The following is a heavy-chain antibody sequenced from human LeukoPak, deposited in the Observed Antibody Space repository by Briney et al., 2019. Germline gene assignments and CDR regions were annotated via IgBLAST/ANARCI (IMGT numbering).Heavy chain of an antibody. J-gene: IGHJ4*02. Sequence: SETLSLTCTVSGGAISSYYWSWIRQPPGKGLEWIWYIYYSGSTTCNPSLKSRVTISVDTSKNLFSLELSSVAAADTAVYYCASHYSSSSYFDYWGQGTLVTVSS. CDR3: ASHYSSSSYFDY. CDR2: IYYSGST. CDR1: GGAISSYY. V-gene: IGHV4-59*01. D-gene: IGHD6-6*01.